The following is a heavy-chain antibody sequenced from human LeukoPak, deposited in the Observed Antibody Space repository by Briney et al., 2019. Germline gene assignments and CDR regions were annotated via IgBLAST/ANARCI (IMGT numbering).Heavy chain of an antibody. CDR3: ARDAPGRAGATTKYYYYYYMDV. D-gene: IGHD1-26*01. Sequence: ASVKVSCKASGYTFTSYGISWVRQAPGQGLEWMGWISAYNGNTNYAQKLQGRVTMTTDTSTSTAYMELRSLRSDDTAVYYCARDAPGRAGATTKYYYYYYMDVWGKGTTVTVSS. CDR2: ISAYNGNT. J-gene: IGHJ6*03. CDR1: GYTFTSYG. V-gene: IGHV1-18*01.